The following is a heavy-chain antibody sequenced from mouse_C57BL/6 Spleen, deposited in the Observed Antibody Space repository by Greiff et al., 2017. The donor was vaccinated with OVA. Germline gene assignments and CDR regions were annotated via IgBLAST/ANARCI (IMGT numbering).Heavy chain of an antibody. CDR3: ARSGVTPFAY. V-gene: IGHV1-82*01. Sequence: QVQLQQSGPELVKPGASVKISCKASGYAFSSSWMNWVKQRPGKGLEWIGRIYPGDGDTNYNGKFKGKATLTADKSSSTAYMQLSSLTSEDSAVYFCARSGVTPFAYWGQGTLVTVSA. J-gene: IGHJ3*01. CDR2: IYPGDGDT. CDR1: GYAFSSSW. D-gene: IGHD2-3*01.